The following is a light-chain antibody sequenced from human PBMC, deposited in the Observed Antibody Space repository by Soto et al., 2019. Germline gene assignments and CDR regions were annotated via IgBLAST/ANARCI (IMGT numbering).Light chain of an antibody. V-gene: IGLV3-21*02. CDR2: DDF. Sequence: SYELTQPPSVSVAPGQTATISCGGDDVESKIMHWTQQKSGQAPVLVVYDDFHRPSGVPERFSGSNSGNMATLTISRVEAGDEADYYCHVWDTNSEVVFGGGTQLTVL. J-gene: IGLJ7*01. CDR1: DVESKI. CDR3: HVWDTNSEVV.